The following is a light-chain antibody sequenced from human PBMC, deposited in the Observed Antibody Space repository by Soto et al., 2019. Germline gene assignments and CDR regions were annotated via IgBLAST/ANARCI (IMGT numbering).Light chain of an antibody. CDR1: QSVSST. Sequence: EIVLTQSPGTLSLSPGERATLSCRASQSVSSTLAWYQHKPGQSPRLLIYGASIRATGIPDRFSGSGSGTDFTLTIRRLEFEAFALYYCQQFGGSYTFGQGTKLEMK. V-gene: IGKV3-20*01. CDR3: QQFGGSYT. CDR2: GAS. J-gene: IGKJ2*01.